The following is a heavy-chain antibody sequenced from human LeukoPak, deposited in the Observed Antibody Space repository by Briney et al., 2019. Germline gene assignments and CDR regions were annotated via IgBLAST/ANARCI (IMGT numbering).Heavy chain of an antibody. CDR1: GYTFTSYG. CDR2: ISAYNGNT. J-gene: IGHJ6*03. V-gene: IGHV1-18*01. Sequence: GASVKVSCKASGYTFTSYGISWVRQAPGQGLEWMGWISAYNGNTNYAQKLQGRVTMTTDTSTSTAYMELRSLRSDDTAAYYCARAYCSGGSCYRLPLYYYYYMDVWDKGTTVTISS. D-gene: IGHD2-15*01. CDR3: ARAYCSGGSCYRLPLYYYYYMDV.